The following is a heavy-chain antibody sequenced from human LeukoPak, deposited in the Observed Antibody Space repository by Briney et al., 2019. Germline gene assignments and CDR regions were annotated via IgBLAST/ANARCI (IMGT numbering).Heavy chain of an antibody. CDR1: GGTFSSYA. V-gene: IGHV1-69*01. D-gene: IGHD2-2*01. CDR3: ARSLVVVPATGYFQH. CDR2: IIPIFGTA. J-gene: IGHJ1*01. Sequence: SVKVSCKASGGTFSSYAISWVRQAPGQGLEWMGGIIPIFGTANYAQKFQGRVTITADESTSTAYMELSSLRSEDTAVYYCARSLVVVPATGYFQHWGQGTLVTVSS.